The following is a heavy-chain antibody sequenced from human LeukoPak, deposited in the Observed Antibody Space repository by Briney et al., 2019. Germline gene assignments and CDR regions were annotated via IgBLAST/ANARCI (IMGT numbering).Heavy chain of an antibody. Sequence: RRASVKVSCKASGGTFSSYAISWVRQAPGQGLEWMGRIIPIFGTANYAQKLQGRVTITTDESTSTAYMELSSLRSEDTAVYYCARELGDYGDYVDAFDIWGQGTMVTVSS. CDR1: GGTFSSYA. CDR2: IIPIFGTA. D-gene: IGHD4-17*01. V-gene: IGHV1-69*05. J-gene: IGHJ3*02. CDR3: ARELGDYGDYVDAFDI.